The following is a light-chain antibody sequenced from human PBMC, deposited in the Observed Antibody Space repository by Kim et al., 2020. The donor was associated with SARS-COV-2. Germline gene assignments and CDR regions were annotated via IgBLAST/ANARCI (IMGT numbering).Light chain of an antibody. CDR2: AAY. J-gene: IGKJ2*01. CDR1: QTINNY. V-gene: IGKV1-39*01. CDR3: QQSYSTPHYT. Sequence: ASVGDRVTITCRASQTINNYLNWYQQKPGKAPRLLIYAAYNLQSGVSSRFSGGGSGTDFTLTISSLQPEDFATYFCQQSYSTPHYTFDQGTKLEI.